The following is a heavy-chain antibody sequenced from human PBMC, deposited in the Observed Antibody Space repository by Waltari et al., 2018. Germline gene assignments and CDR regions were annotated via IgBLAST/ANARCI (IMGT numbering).Heavy chain of an antibody. Sequence: EVQLLESGGGLVQTGGSLRLSCAASGFGVGADAMTWVRQAPGKGLEWVAGITCSGSSTNYADSVKGRFTISRDNSQNTLFLQLNSLRAEDTAVYYCAKDSLYSSPRPSFFDFWGQGTLVTVSS. CDR2: ITCSGSST. CDR1: GFGVGADA. V-gene: IGHV3-23*01. D-gene: IGHD6-13*01. J-gene: IGHJ4*02. CDR3: AKDSLYSSPRPSFFDF.